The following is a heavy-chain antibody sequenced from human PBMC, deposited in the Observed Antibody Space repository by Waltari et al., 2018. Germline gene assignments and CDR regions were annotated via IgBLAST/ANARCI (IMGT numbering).Heavy chain of an antibody. J-gene: IGHJ6*02. CDR2: IIPIFGTA. CDR3: ARDQGSVVGGYYYGMDV. CDR1: GGTFSSYA. Sequence: QVQLVQSGAEVKKPGSSVKVSCKASGGTFSSYAISWVRQAPGQGLEWMGGIIPIFGTANYAQKFQGRVTITADESTSTAYMELSSLRSEDTAVYYCARDQGSVVGGYYYGMDVWGQGTTVTVSS. V-gene: IGHV1-69*13. D-gene: IGHD2-15*01.